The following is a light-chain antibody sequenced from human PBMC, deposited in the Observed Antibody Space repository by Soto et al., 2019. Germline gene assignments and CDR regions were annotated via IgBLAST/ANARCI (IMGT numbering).Light chain of an antibody. J-gene: IGKJ1*01. V-gene: IGKV1-39*01. Sequence: IQMTQSPSSLSASVGDRVTVTLRASQSISSYLNWYQQKPGKAPKLLIFAASSLQSGVPSRFSGSRSGPDFTLTISSLQPEDFATYYCQQSYSSPPTFGQRTKVDIK. CDR2: AAS. CDR1: QSISSY. CDR3: QQSYSSPPT.